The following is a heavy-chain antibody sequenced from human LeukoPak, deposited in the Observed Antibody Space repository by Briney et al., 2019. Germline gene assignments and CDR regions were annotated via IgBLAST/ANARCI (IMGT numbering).Heavy chain of an antibody. D-gene: IGHD4-17*01. J-gene: IGHJ5*02. CDR1: GGSISSYY. Sequence: SETLSLTCSVSGGSISSYYWSWIRQPPGKGLEWIGYIYYSGRTSYNPSLKSRVTISVDTSKNQFSLKLSSVTAADTVVYYCARHYWTTVTTARFDPWGQGTLVTVSS. CDR3: ARHYWTTVTTARFDP. CDR2: IYYSGRT. V-gene: IGHV4-59*08.